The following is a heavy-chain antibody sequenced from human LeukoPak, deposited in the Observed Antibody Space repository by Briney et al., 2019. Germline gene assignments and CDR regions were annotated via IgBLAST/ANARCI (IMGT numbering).Heavy chain of an antibody. V-gene: IGHV3-30*02. CDR3: AKVGRGYCSSTSCYTSFYYYYYMDV. CDR1: GFTFSSYG. CDR2: IRYDGSNK. D-gene: IGHD2-2*02. Sequence: QPGGSLRLSCAASGFTFSSYGMHWVRQAPGKGLEWVAFIRYDGSNKYYADSVKGRFTISRDNSKNTLYLQMNSLRAEDTAVYYCAKVGRGYCSSTSCYTSFYYYYYMDVWGKGTTVTVSS. J-gene: IGHJ6*03.